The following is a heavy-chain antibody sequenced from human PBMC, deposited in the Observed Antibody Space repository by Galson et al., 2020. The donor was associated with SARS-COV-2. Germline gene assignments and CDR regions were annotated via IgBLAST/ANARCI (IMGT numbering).Heavy chain of an antibody. Sequence: GGSLRLSCAASGFTFSDYGMNWVRQAPGKGPEWVSFITTGSTYMFYADSVKGRFTISRDNAKNSLYLEMNRLRAEDTAVYYCARAWGSGNYWGQGTLVTVSS. V-gene: IGHV3-21*01. CDR1: GFTFSDYG. CDR3: ARAWGSGNY. CDR2: ITTGSTYM. J-gene: IGHJ4*02. D-gene: IGHD3-16*01.